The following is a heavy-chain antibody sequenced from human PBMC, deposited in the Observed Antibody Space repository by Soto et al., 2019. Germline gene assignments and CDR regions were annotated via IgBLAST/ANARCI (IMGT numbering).Heavy chain of an antibody. CDR1: GGTFSTST. CDR2: TIPILNVA. CDR3: ARDLGGWPDY. V-gene: IGHV1-69*04. D-gene: IGHD2-15*01. Sequence: ASVKVSCKASGGTFSTSTFTWVRQAPGQGLEWMGRTIPILNVADYAQDFQGRVTITADKSTSTAYMELTSLTSKDTAVYYCARDLGGWPDYWGQGTLVTVSS. J-gene: IGHJ4*02.